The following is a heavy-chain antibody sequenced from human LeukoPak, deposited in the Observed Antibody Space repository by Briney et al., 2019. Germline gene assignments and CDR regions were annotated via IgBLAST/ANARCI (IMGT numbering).Heavy chain of an antibody. Sequence: SETLSLTCTVSGYSISSGYWWGWIRQPPGKGLEWIANIEHSGSTYYNPSLKSRVTILVDTSKNQFSLKLKSVTAADTAVYYCARGANTYYYYMDVWGKGTTVTVSS. J-gene: IGHJ6*03. V-gene: IGHV4-38-2*02. CDR1: GYSISSGYW. D-gene: IGHD2-8*01. CDR3: ARGANTYYYYMDV. CDR2: IEHSGST.